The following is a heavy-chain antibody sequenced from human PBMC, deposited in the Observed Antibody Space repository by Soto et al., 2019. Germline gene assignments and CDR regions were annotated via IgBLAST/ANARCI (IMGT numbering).Heavy chain of an antibody. V-gene: IGHV1-18*01. CDR3: AKNGQPPYYYYGLDV. J-gene: IGHJ6*02. Sequence: QGQLVQSGGEVKKSGASVKVSCKASGYTFSRYGISWVRQAPGQGLEWMGWISGYNGDTNYAQKFQGRVIMTIDTSTTTAYMALRSLTSDDTAVYYCAKNGQPPYYYYGLDVWGQGTTVTVSS. CDR1: GYTFSRYG. D-gene: IGHD2-8*01. CDR2: ISGYNGDT.